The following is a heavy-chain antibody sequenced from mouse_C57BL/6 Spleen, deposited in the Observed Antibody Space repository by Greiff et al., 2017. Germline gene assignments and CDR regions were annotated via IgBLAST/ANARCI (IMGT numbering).Heavy chain of an antibody. CDR3: ARRTVVENYFDY. CDR2: INPSTGGT. Sequence: VQLQQSGPELVKPGASVKISCKASGYSFTGYYMNWVKQSPEKSLEWIGEINPSTGGTTYNQKFKAKATLTVDKSSSTAYMQLKSLTSEDSAVYYCARRTVVENYFDYWGQGTTLTVSS. D-gene: IGHD1-1*01. V-gene: IGHV1-42*01. CDR1: GYSFTGYY. J-gene: IGHJ2*01.